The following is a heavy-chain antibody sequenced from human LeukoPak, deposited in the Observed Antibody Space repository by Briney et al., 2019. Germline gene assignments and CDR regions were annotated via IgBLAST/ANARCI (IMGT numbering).Heavy chain of an antibody. Sequence: GGFLRLSCAASGFTLRSYDMSWVRQAPGKGLEWVAATSGSGVNSYYADSVRGRFTISRDNSQNTLYLQMDSLRDEDTALYYCAKEYSGYDFDYWGQGTLVTVSS. D-gene: IGHD5-12*01. CDR2: TSGSGVNS. J-gene: IGHJ4*02. CDR1: GFTLRSYD. CDR3: AKEYSGYDFDY. V-gene: IGHV3-23*01.